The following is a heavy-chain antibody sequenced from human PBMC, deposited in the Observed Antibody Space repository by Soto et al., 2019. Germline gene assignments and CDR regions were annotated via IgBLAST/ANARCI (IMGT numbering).Heavy chain of an antibody. CDR2: ISGSGGSK. J-gene: IGHJ6*03. D-gene: IGHD3-3*01. CDR1: GFTFSSYA. CDR3: AKHYDFWSGYYTEYYYYYMDV. V-gene: IGHV3-23*01. Sequence: GGSLRLSCAASGFTFSSYAMCWVRQAPGKGLEWVSAISGSGGSKYYADSVKGRFTISRDNSKNTLYLQMNSLRAEDTAVYYCAKHYDFWSGYYTEYYYYYMDVWGKGTTVTVSS.